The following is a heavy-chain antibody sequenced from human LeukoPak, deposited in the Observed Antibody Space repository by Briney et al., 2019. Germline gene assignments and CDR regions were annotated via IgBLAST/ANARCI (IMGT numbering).Heavy chain of an antibody. CDR3: ARVSCSSTSCFDY. CDR2: ISSSGSTI. Sequence: PGGSLRLSCAASGFTFSSYEMNWVRQAPGKGLEWVSYISSSGSTIYYADSVKGRFTISRDNAKNSLYLQMNSLRAEDTALYYCARVSCSSTSCFDYWGQGTLVTVSS. D-gene: IGHD2-2*01. J-gene: IGHJ4*02. CDR1: GFTFSSYE. V-gene: IGHV3-48*03.